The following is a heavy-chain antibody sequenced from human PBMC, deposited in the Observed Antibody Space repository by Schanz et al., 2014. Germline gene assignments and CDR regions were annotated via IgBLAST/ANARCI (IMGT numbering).Heavy chain of an antibody. CDR1: GFSLSYYS. V-gene: IGHV3-48*02. J-gene: IGHJ4*02. Sequence: EVQLVESGGGLVQSGGSLRLSCAASGFSLSYYSMSWVRQAPGKGLEWVSYISSRSNTIYYADSVKGRFTISRDNAKNSLYLRMNSLRDEDTAVFYCARSHSGSSAYSGFDYWGQGTLVTVSS. D-gene: IGHD3-22*01. CDR3: ARSHSGSSAYSGFDY. CDR2: ISSRSNTI.